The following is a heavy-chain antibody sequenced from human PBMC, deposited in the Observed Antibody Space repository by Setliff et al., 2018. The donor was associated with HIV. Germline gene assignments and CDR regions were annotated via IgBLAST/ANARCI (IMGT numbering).Heavy chain of an antibody. Sequence: PGGSLRLSCAASGFTFSDYYMTWIRQAPGKGLEWVSYISPNGNSMYYADSVKGRFTISRDNAKNSLYLQMNSLRAEDTALYYCARSGGDCSGISCYSLWFDPWGHGTLVTVSS. J-gene: IGHJ5*02. CDR1: GFTFSDYY. V-gene: IGHV3-11*04. CDR3: ARSGGDCSGISCYSLWFDP. D-gene: IGHD2-15*01. CDR2: ISPNGNSM.